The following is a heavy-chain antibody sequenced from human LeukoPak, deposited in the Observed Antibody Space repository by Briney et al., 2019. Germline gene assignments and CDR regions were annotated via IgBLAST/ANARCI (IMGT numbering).Heavy chain of an antibody. V-gene: IGHV3-23*01. CDR3: ASLPDETPSGLFDY. CDR2: ISPTGGST. CDR1: GFTFSTYT. Sequence: PGGSLRLSCAASGFTFSTYTMNWVRQAPGKGLEWVSSISPTGGSTFYADSVKGRFTISRDNSKNTLYLQMNSLRAEDTAVYYCASLPDETPSGLFDYWGQGTLVTVSS. J-gene: IGHJ4*02.